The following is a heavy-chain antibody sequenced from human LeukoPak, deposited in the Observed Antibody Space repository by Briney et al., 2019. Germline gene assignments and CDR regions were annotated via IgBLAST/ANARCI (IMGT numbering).Heavy chain of an antibody. CDR2: IIPILGIA. J-gene: IGHJ4*02. D-gene: IGHD3-10*01. CDR3: ARRVTMVRGVNDY. CDR1: GGTFSSYA. Sequence: ASVKVSCKASGGTFSSYAISWVRQAPGQGLEWMGRIIPILGIANYAQKFQGRVTITADKSTSTAYMELSSLRSEDTAVYYCARRVTMVRGVNDYWGQGTLVTVSS. V-gene: IGHV1-69*04.